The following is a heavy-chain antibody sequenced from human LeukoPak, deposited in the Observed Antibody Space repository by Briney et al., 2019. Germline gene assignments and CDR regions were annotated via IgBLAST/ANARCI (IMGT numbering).Heavy chain of an antibody. CDR3: ARLGYCSGGSCSSYYMDV. V-gene: IGHV1-46*01. D-gene: IGHD2-15*01. Sequence: GASVKVSCKASGYTFTSYYMHWVRQAPGQGLEWMGIINPSGGSTSYAQKFQGRVTMTRDMSTSTVYMELSSLRSEDTAVYYCARLGYCSGGSCSSYYMDVWGKGTTVTISS. CDR1: GYTFTSYY. J-gene: IGHJ6*03. CDR2: INPSGGST.